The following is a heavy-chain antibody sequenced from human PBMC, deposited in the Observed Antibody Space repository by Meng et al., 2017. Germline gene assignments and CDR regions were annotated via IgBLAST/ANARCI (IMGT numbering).Heavy chain of an antibody. CDR3: ARADRRVGSYGPNWFDP. D-gene: IGHD5-18*01. V-gene: IGHV4-31*01. J-gene: IGHJ5*02. Sequence: QGQLQDAGPGLVKPSQTLPLTCTVSGGSISSGGYYWSWIRQHPGKGLEWIGYIYYSGSTYYNPSLKSLVTISVDTSKNQFSLKLSSVTAADTAVYYCARADRRVGSYGPNWFDPWGQGTLVTVSS. CDR1: GGSISSGGYY. CDR2: IYYSGST.